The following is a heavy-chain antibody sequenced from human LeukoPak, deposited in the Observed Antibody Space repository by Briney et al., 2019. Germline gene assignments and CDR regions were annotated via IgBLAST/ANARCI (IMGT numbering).Heavy chain of an antibody. V-gene: IGHV1-2*02. CDR1: GYTFTGYY. D-gene: IGHD3-9*01. CDR2: INPNSGGT. J-gene: IGHJ4*02. CDR3: ARDRSGDWYSPSYPDY. Sequence: ASVKVSCKASGYTFTGYYMHWVRQAPGQGLEWMGWINPNSGGTNYAQKFQGRVTMARDTSISTAYMELSRLRSDDTAVYYCARDRSGDWYSPSYPDYWGQGTLVTVSS.